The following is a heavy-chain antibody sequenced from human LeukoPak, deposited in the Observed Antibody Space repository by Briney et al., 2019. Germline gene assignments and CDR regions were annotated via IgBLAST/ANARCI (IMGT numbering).Heavy chain of an antibody. CDR3: AKDGGGYSSSWGYYFDY. CDR2: IRYDGSNK. D-gene: IGHD6-13*01. Sequence: GGSLRLSCAASGFTFSSYGMHWVRQAPGKGLEWVAFIRYDGSNKYYADSVKGRFTISRDNSKNTLYLQMNSLRAEDTAVYYCAKDGGGYSSSWGYYFDYWGQGTLVTVSS. CDR1: GFTFSSYG. V-gene: IGHV3-30*02. J-gene: IGHJ4*02.